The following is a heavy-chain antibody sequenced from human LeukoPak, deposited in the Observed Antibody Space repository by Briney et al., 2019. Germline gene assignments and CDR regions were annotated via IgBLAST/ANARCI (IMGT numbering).Heavy chain of an antibody. D-gene: IGHD2-2*01. CDR1: GFTFSSYA. Sequence: PGGSLRLSCAASGFTFSSYAMSWVRQAPGKGLEWVSAISGSGGSTYYADSVKGRFTISRDNSKNTLCLQMNSLRAEDTAVYYCAKRGVQGYCSSTSCYPEDHWGQGTLVTVSS. CDR3: AKRGVQGYCSSTSCYPEDH. J-gene: IGHJ4*02. CDR2: ISGSGGST. V-gene: IGHV3-23*01.